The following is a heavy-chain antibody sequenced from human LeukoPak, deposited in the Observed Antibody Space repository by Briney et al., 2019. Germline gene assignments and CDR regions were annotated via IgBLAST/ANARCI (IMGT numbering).Heavy chain of an antibody. CDR2: INPSGGST. CDR3: ARDPLGTETIWYYYYGMDV. V-gene: IGHV1-46*01. D-gene: IGHD4-11*01. Sequence: ASVKVSCKASGYTFTSYYMHWVRQAPGQGLEWMGRINPSGGSTSYAQKFQGRVTMTRDTSTSTPYMELSSLRSEDTAVYYCARDPLGTETIWYYYYGMDVWGQGTTVTVSS. CDR1: GYTFTSYY. J-gene: IGHJ6*02.